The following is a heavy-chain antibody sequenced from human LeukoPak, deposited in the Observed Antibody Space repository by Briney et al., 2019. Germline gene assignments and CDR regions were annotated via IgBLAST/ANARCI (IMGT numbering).Heavy chain of an antibody. D-gene: IGHD2-8*02. CDR2: ISAHNGNT. J-gene: IGHJ4*02. CDR3: ARNGGTTWWDNFDY. Sequence: ASVKVSCKASGYTFTSYSITWVRQAPGQGLEWMGWISAHNGNTNYPQNLQGRVTMTTDASTSTAYMELRSLRSDDTAVYYCARNGGTTWWDNFDYWGQGTLVTVSS. V-gene: IGHV1-18*01. CDR1: GYTFTSYS.